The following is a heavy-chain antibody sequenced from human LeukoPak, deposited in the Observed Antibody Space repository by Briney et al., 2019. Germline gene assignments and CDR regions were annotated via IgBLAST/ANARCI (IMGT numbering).Heavy chain of an antibody. Sequence: PGGSLRLSRAASGFTFSSYTMNWVRQAPGKGLEWISSMSGSSDIYYADSVRGRFTISRDNAKNSLFLQMNSLRADDTAVYYCVRIPNSANFPNWFDPWGQGTLVTVSS. D-gene: IGHD4/OR15-4a*01. J-gene: IGHJ5*02. CDR3: VRIPNSANFPNWFDP. CDR1: GFTFSSYT. CDR2: MSGSSDI. V-gene: IGHV3-21*01.